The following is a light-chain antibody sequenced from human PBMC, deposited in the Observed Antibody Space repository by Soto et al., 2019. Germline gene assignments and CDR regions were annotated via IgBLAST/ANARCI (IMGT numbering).Light chain of an antibody. V-gene: IGLV1-44*01. Sequence: QSVLTQPPSVSAAPGQRVTISCSGSSSNIGSNYVSWYQQLPGTAPKLLIYSNDQRPSGVPDRFSGSKSGTSASLAISGLQSEDEADYSCSAWDDSLNGWVFGGGTKLTVL. CDR1: SSNIGSNY. CDR3: SAWDDSLNGWV. CDR2: SND. J-gene: IGLJ3*02.